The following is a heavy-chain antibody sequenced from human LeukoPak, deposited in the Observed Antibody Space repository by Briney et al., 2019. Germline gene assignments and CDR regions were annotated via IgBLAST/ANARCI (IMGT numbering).Heavy chain of an antibody. CDR2: ISAYNGNT. D-gene: IGHD3-22*01. Sequence: ASVKVSCKASGYTFTSYGISWVRQAPGRGLEWMGWISAYNGNTNYAQKLQGRVTMTTDTSTSTAYMELRSLRSDDTAVYYCARTMIVALFGYYYMDVWGKGTTVTVSS. J-gene: IGHJ6*03. CDR3: ARTMIVALFGYYYMDV. CDR1: GYTFTSYG. V-gene: IGHV1-18*01.